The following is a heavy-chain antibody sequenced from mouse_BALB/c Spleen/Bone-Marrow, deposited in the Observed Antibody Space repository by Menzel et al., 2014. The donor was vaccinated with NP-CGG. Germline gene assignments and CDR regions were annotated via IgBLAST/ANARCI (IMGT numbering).Heavy chain of an antibody. CDR3: ARWGKLGRGYFDV. Sequence: DVQLQESGAELVKPGASVKLSCTASGFNIKDTYMHWVKQRPEQGLEWIGRIDPANGNTKYDPKSQGKATITADTSSNTAYLQLSSLTSEDTAVYYCARWGKLGRGYFDVWGAGTTVTVSS. D-gene: IGHD4-1*01. CDR2: IDPANGNT. J-gene: IGHJ1*01. CDR1: GFNIKDTY. V-gene: IGHV14-3*02.